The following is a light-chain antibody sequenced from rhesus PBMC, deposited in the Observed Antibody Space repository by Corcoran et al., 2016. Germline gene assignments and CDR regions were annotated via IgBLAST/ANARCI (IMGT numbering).Light chain of an antibody. CDR2: KAS. Sequence: DIQMTQSPSSLSASVGDTVTITCRASQSISSWLAWYQQKPGKAPKLLINKASSLQSGAPSRFSGRGYGKDFTLTISSLQSEDFATYYCQQYSSSPYSFGQGTKVEIK. CDR3: QQYSSSPYS. V-gene: IGKV1-22*01. CDR1: QSISSW. J-gene: IGKJ2*01.